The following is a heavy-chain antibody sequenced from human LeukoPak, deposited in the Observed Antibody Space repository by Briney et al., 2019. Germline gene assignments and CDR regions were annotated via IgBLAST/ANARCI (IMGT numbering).Heavy chain of an antibody. CDR3: ARHLVAGTIYYYYYMDV. CDR2: INHSGST. Sequence: SETLSLTFTVSGGSISSGSYYWSWIRQPPGKGLEWIGEINHSGSTNYNPSLKSRVTISVDPSKNQFSLKLSSVTAADTAVYYCARHLVAGTIYYYYYMDVWGKGTTVTVSS. D-gene: IGHD6-19*01. CDR1: GGSISSGSYY. V-gene: IGHV4-39*01. J-gene: IGHJ6*03.